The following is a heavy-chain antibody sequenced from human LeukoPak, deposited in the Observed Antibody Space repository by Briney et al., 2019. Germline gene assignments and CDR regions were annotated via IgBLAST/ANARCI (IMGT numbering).Heavy chain of an antibody. CDR2: IKQDGSEV. Sequence: GGSLRLSCAASGFTFTEYWMTCVRQAPGQRLEWVANIKQDGSEVYYVDSVEGRFTISRDNTKNSVYLQMNSLGVEDTAVYYCAREAYCGGPSCFAVSYMDVWGEGTTVTVSS. V-gene: IGHV3-7*01. CDR1: GFTFTEYW. D-gene: IGHD2-21*01. J-gene: IGHJ6*03. CDR3: AREAYCGGPSCFAVSYMDV.